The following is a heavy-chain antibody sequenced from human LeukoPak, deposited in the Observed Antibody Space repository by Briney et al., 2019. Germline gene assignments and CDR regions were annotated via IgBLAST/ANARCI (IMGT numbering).Heavy chain of an antibody. CDR2: ISSSSSYI. Sequence: GGSLRLSCAASGFTFSSYSMNWVRQAPGKGLEWVSSISSSSSYIYYADSVKGRFTISRDNAKNSLYLQMNSLRAEDTAVYYCARAQGVEWLRFPLGYYYGMDVWGQGTTVTVSS. CDR1: GFTFSSYS. D-gene: IGHD5-12*01. CDR3: ARAQGVEWLRFPLGYYYGMDV. J-gene: IGHJ6*02. V-gene: IGHV3-21*01.